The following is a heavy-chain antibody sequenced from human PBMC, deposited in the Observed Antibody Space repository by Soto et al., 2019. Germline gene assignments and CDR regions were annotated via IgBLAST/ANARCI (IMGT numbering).Heavy chain of an antibody. CDR2: INHSGST. CDR3: ARGGRGYSGYDRKWFDP. J-gene: IGHJ5*02. D-gene: IGHD5-12*01. V-gene: IGHV4-34*01. Sequence: VSLTCAVYGGSFSGYYWSWIRQPPGKGLEWIGEINHSGSTNYNPSLKSRVTISVDTSKNQFSLKLSSVTAADTAVYYCARGGRGYSGYDRKWFDPWGQGTLVTVSS. CDR1: GGSFSGYY.